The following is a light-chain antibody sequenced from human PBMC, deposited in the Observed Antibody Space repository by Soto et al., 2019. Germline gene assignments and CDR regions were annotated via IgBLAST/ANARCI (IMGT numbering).Light chain of an antibody. CDR3: KKYNSAPPT. CDR1: QGISNY. J-gene: IGKJ1*01. V-gene: IGKV1-27*01. CDR2: AAY. Sequence: DIQMTQSPSSLSASVGDRVTITCRASQGISNYLAWYQQKPGKVPKLLIYAAYTLQSGVQSRFSGSGSGTDFTLTIRSLQPEDVATYYCKKYNSAPPTFGQGTKVDIK.